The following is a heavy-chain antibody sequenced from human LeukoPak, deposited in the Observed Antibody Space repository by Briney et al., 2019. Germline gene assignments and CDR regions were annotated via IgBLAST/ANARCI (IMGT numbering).Heavy chain of an antibody. CDR3: ARELVTMVVRSAFDI. J-gene: IGHJ3*02. CDR2: ISNDGGNK. CDR1: GFTFSSYA. D-gene: IGHD3-10*01. Sequence: EGSLRLSCAASGFTFSSYAMKCVRQAPGKGLEWVAVISNDGGNKYYADSVKGRFTISRDKSKNTLDLQMNSLRGPGRAVIFFARELVTMVVRSAFDIWSQGTTVTVSS. V-gene: IGHV3-30-3*01.